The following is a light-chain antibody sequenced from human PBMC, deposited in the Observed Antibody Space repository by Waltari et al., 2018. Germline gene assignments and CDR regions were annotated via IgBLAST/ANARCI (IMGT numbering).Light chain of an antibody. J-gene: IGKJ4*01. CDR1: QSLDNY. CDR2: DAS. CDR3: QQRSNWPPGRT. V-gene: IGKV3-11*01. Sequence: EIVLTQSPATLSLSPGERATLSCRANQSLDNYLAWYQQKPGLTPRLLIFDASNRATGVPVRFSGSGSGTDFTLTINSLEPEDFAVYYCQQRSNWPPGRTFGGGTKLEVK.